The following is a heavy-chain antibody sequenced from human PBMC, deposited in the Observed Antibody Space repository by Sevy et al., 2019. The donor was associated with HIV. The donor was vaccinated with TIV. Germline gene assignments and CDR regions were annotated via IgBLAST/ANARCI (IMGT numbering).Heavy chain of an antibody. CDR3: ARVNFWSGYTYYFDY. J-gene: IGHJ4*02. CDR1: GYTFTGYY. D-gene: IGHD3-3*01. Sequence: ASVKVSCKASGYTFTGYYMHWVRLAPGQGLEWMGRINPNSGGTNYAQKFQGRVTMTRDTSISTAYMELSRLRSDDTAVYYCARVNFWSGYTYYFDYWGQGTLVTVSS. V-gene: IGHV1-2*06. CDR2: INPNSGGT.